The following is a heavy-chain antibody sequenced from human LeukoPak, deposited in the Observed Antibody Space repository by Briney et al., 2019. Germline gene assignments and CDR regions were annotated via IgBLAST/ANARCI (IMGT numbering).Heavy chain of an antibody. D-gene: IGHD1-7*01. CDR2: INWNGRSR. V-gene: IGHV3-20*04. J-gene: IGHJ4*02. CDR1: GFTFNDSG. Sequence: GGSLRLSCVASGFTFNDSGMSWVRQAPGKVLEWISGINWNGRSRGYADSVKGRFTISRDNAKNSLYLEMNSLRAEDTALYFCARPLGMTGTTPFDFWGQGTRVTVSS. CDR3: ARPLGMTGTTPFDF.